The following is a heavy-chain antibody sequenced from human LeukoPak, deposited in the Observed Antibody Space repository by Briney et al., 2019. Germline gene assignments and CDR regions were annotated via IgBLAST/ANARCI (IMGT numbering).Heavy chain of an antibody. CDR1: GFTFSSYG. Sequence: GGSLRLSCAASGFTFSSYGMHWVRPAPGKGLECVAVIWYDGSNKYYADSVKGRFTISRDNSKNTLYLQMNSLRAEDTAVYYCARDNTYCSGSRCYDRFDYWGQGTLVTVSS. V-gene: IGHV3-33*01. CDR2: IWYDGSNK. J-gene: IGHJ4*02. CDR3: ARDNTYCSGSRCYDRFDY. D-gene: IGHD2-15*01.